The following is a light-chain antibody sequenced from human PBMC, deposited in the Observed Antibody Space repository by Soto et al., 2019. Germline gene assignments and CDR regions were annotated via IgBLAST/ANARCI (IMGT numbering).Light chain of an antibody. CDR2: EVS. CDR3: TSYTNSKAYIL. J-gene: IGLJ2*01. CDR1: SSDVGGYNY. V-gene: IGLV2-14*01. Sequence: QSALTQPASVSGSPGQSITISCTGTSSDVGGYNYVPWYQQHPGKAPKLMIYEVSNRPSGVSNRFSGSKSGNTASLTISGLQAEDEADYFCTSYTNSKAYILFGGGTKLTVL.